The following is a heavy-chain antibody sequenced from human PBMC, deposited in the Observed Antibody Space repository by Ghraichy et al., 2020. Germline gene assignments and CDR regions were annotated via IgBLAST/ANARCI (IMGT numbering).Heavy chain of an antibody. CDR1: GGSISGYY. V-gene: IGHV4-59*01. Sequence: SQTLSLTCTVSGGSISGYYWSWIRQPPGKGLEWIGYIYYSGSTNYNPSLKSRATISVDTSKNQFSLKLSSVTAADTAVYYCARRDSSGPYYYYGLDVWGQGTTVTVSS. CDR2: IYYSGST. D-gene: IGHD3-22*01. CDR3: ARRDSSGPYYYYGLDV. J-gene: IGHJ6*02.